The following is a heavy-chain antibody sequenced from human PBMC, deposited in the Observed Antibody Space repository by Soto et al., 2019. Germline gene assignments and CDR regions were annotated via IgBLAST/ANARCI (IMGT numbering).Heavy chain of an antibody. J-gene: IGHJ4*02. Sequence: ASVKVSCKASGYTFTSYGISWVRQAPGQGLEWMGWISAYNANTNDAQKIQGRVTMTTDTSTSTSYMELRSLRSDDTAVYFCARDRRGATGDYWGQGNLVTVSS. V-gene: IGHV1-18*01. CDR1: GYTFTSYG. CDR2: ISAYNANT. D-gene: IGHD1-26*01. CDR3: ARDRRGATGDY.